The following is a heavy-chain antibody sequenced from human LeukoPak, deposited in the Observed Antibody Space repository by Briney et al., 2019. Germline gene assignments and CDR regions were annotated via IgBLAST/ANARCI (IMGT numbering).Heavy chain of an antibody. CDR3: AGGTDYYDSSGYYQDQSLDY. CDR2: IYYSGST. V-gene: IGHV4-59*12. Sequence: PSETLSLTCTVSGGSISSYYWSWIRQPPGKGLGWIGYIYYSGSTNYNPSLKSRVTISVDTSKNQFSLKLSSVTAADTAVYYCAGGTDYYDSSGYYQDQSLDYWGQGTLVTVSS. CDR1: GGSISSYY. J-gene: IGHJ4*02. D-gene: IGHD3-22*01.